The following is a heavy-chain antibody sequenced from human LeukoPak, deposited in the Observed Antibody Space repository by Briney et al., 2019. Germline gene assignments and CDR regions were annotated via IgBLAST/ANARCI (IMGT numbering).Heavy chain of an antibody. CDR1: GFTFSSYN. CDR2: LSSSSNYI. V-gene: IGHV3-21*01. J-gene: IGHJ4*02. CDR3: ARRPGAGEYYFDY. Sequence: PGGSLRLSCAASGFTFSSYNMNWVRQAPGKGLEWVSSLSSSSNYIYYADSVKGRFTISRDNANNSLYLQMNSLRAEDTAVYYCARRPGAGEYYFDYWGQGTLVTVSS. D-gene: IGHD3-16*01.